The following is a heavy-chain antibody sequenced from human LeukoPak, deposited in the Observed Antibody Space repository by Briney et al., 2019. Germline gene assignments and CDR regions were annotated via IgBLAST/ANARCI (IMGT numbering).Heavy chain of an antibody. J-gene: IGHJ4*02. Sequence: ASVKVSCKASGYTFTSYGITWVRQAPGQGLEWIGWISAYSGNTNYAQKLQGRVTMTTDTSTSTAYMELRSLRSDDTAVCYCARDSCGSSSCYPDYWGQGTLVTVSS. D-gene: IGHD2-2*01. V-gene: IGHV1-18*01. CDR2: ISAYSGNT. CDR3: ARDSCGSSSCYPDY. CDR1: GYTFTSYG.